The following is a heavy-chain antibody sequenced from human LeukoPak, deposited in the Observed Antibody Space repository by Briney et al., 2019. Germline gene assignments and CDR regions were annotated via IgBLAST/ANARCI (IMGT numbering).Heavy chain of an antibody. CDR1: GFTFISYA. J-gene: IGHJ4*02. D-gene: IGHD6-19*01. CDR3: AIDRSGWPIDC. Sequence: GSLRLSCAASGFTFISYAMSWVRQAPGKGLEWVSGISGSGGSTYYADSVKGRFSISRDNSKNTLYLQMNSLRAEDTAVYYCAIDRSGWPIDCWGQGTLVTVSS. V-gene: IGHV3-23*01. CDR2: ISGSGGST.